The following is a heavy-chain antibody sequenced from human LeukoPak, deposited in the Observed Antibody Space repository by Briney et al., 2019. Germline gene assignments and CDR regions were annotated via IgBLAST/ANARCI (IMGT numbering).Heavy chain of an antibody. CDR3: ARAPEYYDSSAIFDY. CDR2: IYPGNSDA. Sequence: GESLKISCKGSGYSFTSYWIGWVRQMPGKGLEWMGIIYPGNSDARYSPSFQGQVTISADKSISTAYLQWSSLKASDTAMYYCARAPEYYDSSAIFDYWGQGTLVTVSS. V-gene: IGHV5-51*01. D-gene: IGHD3-22*01. J-gene: IGHJ4*02. CDR1: GYSFTSYW.